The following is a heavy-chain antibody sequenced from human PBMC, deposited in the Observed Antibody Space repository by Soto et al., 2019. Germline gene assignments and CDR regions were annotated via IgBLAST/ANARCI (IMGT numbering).Heavy chain of an antibody. V-gene: IGHV1-18*04. J-gene: IGHJ4*02. CDR1: GYTFTSYG. CDR3: ERDADYDILTGIETDH. D-gene: IGHD3-9*01. Sequence: QVQLVQSGAEVKKPGASVKVSCKASGYTFTSYGISWVRQAPGQGLEWMGWISAYNGNTNYAQKLQGRVTMTTDTSTRTAYMELRSLRSDDTAVYYCERDADYDILTGIETDHWGQGTLVTVSS. CDR2: ISAYNGNT.